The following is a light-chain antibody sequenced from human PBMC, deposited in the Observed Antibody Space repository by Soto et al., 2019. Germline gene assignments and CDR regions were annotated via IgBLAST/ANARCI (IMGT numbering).Light chain of an antibody. Sequence: ESLFTLFSTTLSFSPGERATLSCRASPSVSRYFASYHQQPGHAPRLLIYDASNSATGIPARFSGSGSGTAFTLTISSLQPEDFAVYYCQQSSNWPPINFGQGTRLEIK. J-gene: IGKJ5*01. V-gene: IGKV3-11*01. CDR1: PSVSRY. CDR2: DAS. CDR3: QQSSNWPPIN.